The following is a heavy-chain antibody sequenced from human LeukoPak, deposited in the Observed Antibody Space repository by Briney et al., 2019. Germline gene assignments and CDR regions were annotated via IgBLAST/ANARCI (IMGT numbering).Heavy chain of an antibody. J-gene: IGHJ4*02. V-gene: IGHV3-74*01. CDR2: TNIDGRYT. Sequence: GGSLRLSCAASGFTFNKYYMHWVRQAPGKGLVWVSRTNIDGRYTSYADSVKGRFTMSRDNAKNTLYLQMDSLRAEDTAVYYCARGNYDYVWGSYRRYYFDYWGQGTLVTVSS. D-gene: IGHD3-16*02. CDR3: ARGNYDYVWGSYRRYYFDY. CDR1: GFTFNKYY.